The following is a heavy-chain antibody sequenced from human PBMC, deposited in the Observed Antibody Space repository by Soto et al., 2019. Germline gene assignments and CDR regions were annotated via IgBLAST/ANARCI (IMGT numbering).Heavy chain of an antibody. Sequence: PSETLSLTCTVSGGSISSYYWSWIRQPPGKGLEWIGYIYYSGSTNYNPSLKSRVTISVDTSKNQFSLKLSSVTAADTAVYYCARGTLPYVVRGVITYYYYYYMDVWGKGTTVTVSS. V-gene: IGHV4-59*01. CDR1: GGSISSYY. CDR2: IYYSGST. D-gene: IGHD3-10*01. J-gene: IGHJ6*03. CDR3: ARGTLPYVVRGVITYYYYYYMDV.